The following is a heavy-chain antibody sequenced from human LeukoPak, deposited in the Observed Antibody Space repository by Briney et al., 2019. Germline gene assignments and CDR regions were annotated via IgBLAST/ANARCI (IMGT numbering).Heavy chain of an antibody. J-gene: IGHJ4*02. D-gene: IGHD1-26*01. V-gene: IGHV4-61*02. Sequence: SQTLSLTCTVSGGSISSGSYYWSWIRQPAGKGLEWIGRIYTSGSTNYNPSLKSRVTISVDTSKNQFSLKLSSVTAADTAVYYCARHKVGATGFDYWGQGTLVTVSS. CDR1: GGSISSGSYY. CDR2: IYTSGST. CDR3: ARHKVGATGFDY.